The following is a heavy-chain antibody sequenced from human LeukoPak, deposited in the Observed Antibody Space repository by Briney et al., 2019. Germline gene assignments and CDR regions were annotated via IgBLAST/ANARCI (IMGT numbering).Heavy chain of an antibody. V-gene: IGHV3-15*01. CDR2: IKSKTDGGTT. Sequence: PGGSLRLSCAASGFTFSNAWMSWVRQAPGKGLEWVGRIKSKTDGGTTDYAAPVKGRFTISRDDSKNTLYLQMNSLKTEDTAVYYCTTDSYYDSSGYPPFDYWGQGTLVTVSS. D-gene: IGHD3-22*01. J-gene: IGHJ4*02. CDR1: GFTFSNAW. CDR3: TTDSYYDSSGYPPFDY.